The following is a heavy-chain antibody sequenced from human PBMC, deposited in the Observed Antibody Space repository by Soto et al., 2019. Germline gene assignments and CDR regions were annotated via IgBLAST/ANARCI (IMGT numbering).Heavy chain of an antibody. J-gene: IGHJ6*02. CDR2: ISSGSTTI. V-gene: IGHV3-48*02. CDR1: GFSFSTST. Sequence: PGGSLRLSCAASGFSFSTSTMNWVRQAPGKGLEWVSYISSGSTTIYYADSVKGRFTNSRDNGKNSLYLQMNSLRDEDTAVYYCARVRRNDASDYYGMDVWGQGTTVTVSS. CDR3: ARVRRNDASDYYGMDV. D-gene: IGHD1-1*01.